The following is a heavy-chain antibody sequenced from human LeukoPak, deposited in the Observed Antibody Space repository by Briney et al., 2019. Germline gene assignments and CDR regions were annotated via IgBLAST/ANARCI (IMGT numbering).Heavy chain of an antibody. J-gene: IGHJ4*02. V-gene: IGHV4-30-2*01. CDR3: ARGAPPQN. CDR1: GGSISSGGYY. CDR2: IYHSGST. Sequence: SQTLSLTCTVSGGSISSGGYYWSWIRQPPGKGLEWIGYIYHSGSTYYNPSLKSRVTISVDRSKNQFSLKLSSVTAADTAVYYCARGAPPQNWGQGTLVTVSS.